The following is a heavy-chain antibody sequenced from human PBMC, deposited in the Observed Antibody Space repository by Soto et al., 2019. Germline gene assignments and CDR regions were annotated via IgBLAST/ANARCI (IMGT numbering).Heavy chain of an antibody. CDR3: ARHGDNYGSGWLDP. Sequence: SETLSLTCTVSGGSISSYYWSWIRQPPGKGLEWIGYIYYSGSTNYNPSLKSRVIISVDTSRNQLSLKLSSVTAADTAFYYCARHGDNYGSGWLDPWGQGILVTVSS. CDR1: GGSISSYY. V-gene: IGHV4-59*08. D-gene: IGHD3-10*01. J-gene: IGHJ5*02. CDR2: IYYSGST.